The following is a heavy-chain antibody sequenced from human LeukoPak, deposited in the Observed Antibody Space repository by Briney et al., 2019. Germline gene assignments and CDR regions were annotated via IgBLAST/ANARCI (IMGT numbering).Heavy chain of an antibody. CDR1: GYTFTGYY. D-gene: IGHD3-22*01. CDR3: ATLYDSSGYYWDDYFDY. Sequence: GASVKVSCKASGYTFTGYYMHWGRQAPGQGLEWMGWINPNSGGTNYAQKFQGRVTMTRDTSISTAYMELSRLRSDDTAVYYCATLYDSSGYYWDDYFDYWGQGTLVTVSS. CDR2: INPNSGGT. V-gene: IGHV1-2*02. J-gene: IGHJ4*02.